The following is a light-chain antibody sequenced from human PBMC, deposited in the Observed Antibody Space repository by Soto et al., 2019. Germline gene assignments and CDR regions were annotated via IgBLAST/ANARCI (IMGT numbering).Light chain of an antibody. CDR3: LQHNTYPWT. V-gene: IGKV1-17*03. Sequence: DIQMTQSPSAVSASVGDRVTITCRASQGISNDLAWFQQKPGKVPKRLIFAASILQYGVPSRFSGSGSGTEFTLTITSLQAEDFATYFCLQHNTYPWTFGQGTRVDVK. CDR1: QGISND. J-gene: IGKJ1*01. CDR2: AAS.